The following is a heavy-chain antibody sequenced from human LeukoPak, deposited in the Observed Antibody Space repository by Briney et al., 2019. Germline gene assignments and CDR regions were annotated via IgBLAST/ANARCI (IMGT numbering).Heavy chain of an antibody. CDR1: GFTFSSYW. D-gene: IGHD5-18*01. J-gene: IGHJ3*02. Sequence: RPGGSLRLSCAASGFTFSSYWMHWVRQAPGKGLEWVSGISWNSGSIGYADSVKGRFTISRDNAKNSLYLQMNSLRAEDTALYYCAKDIGSRKRGYSYGSAFDIWGQGTMVTVSS. V-gene: IGHV3-9*01. CDR2: ISWNSGSI. CDR3: AKDIGSRKRGYSYGSAFDI.